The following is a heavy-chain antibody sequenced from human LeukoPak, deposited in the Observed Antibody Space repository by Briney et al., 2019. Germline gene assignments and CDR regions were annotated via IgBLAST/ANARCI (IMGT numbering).Heavy chain of an antibody. D-gene: IGHD2-15*01. Sequence: TSETLSLTCTVSGGSISSSSYYWGWIRQPPGKGLEWIGSIYYSGSTYYNPSLKSRVTISVDTSKNQFSLRLSSVTAADTAVYYCARPYSSLARSAFGIWGQGTMVTVSS. CDR3: ARPYSSLARSAFGI. CDR1: GGSISSSSYY. CDR2: IYYSGST. V-gene: IGHV4-39*01. J-gene: IGHJ3*02.